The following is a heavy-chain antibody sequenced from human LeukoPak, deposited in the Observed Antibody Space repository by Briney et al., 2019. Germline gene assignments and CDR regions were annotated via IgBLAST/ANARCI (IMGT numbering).Heavy chain of an antibody. Sequence: ETLSLTCTVSGGSISSSSYYWGWIRQPPGKGLEWIGSIYYSGSTYYNPSLKSRVTISVDTSKNQFSLKLSSVTAADTAVYYCARRAIAARPDYMDVWGKGTTVTVSS. CDR3: ARRAIAARPDYMDV. D-gene: IGHD6-6*01. CDR2: IYYSGST. J-gene: IGHJ6*03. CDR1: GGSISSSSYY. V-gene: IGHV4-39*01.